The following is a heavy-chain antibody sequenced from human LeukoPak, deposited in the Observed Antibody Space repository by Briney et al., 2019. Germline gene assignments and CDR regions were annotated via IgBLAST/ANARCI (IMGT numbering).Heavy chain of an antibody. J-gene: IGHJ4*02. CDR3: ATDLGLTMIRGVIVH. D-gene: IGHD3-10*01. V-gene: IGHV3-15*01. Sequence: TGGSLRLSCAASGFTFTNAWMTWVRQAPGKGLEWVGRIKSKGDGETTDYAAPVKGRFTMSRDDSKATLYLQMNSLKAEDTAVYYCATDLGLTMIRGVIVHWGQGALATVSS. CDR2: IKSKGDGETT. CDR1: GFTFTNAW.